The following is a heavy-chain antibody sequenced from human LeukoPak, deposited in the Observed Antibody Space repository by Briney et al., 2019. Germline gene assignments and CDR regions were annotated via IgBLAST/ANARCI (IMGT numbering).Heavy chain of an antibody. J-gene: IGHJ5*02. CDR1: GFTFSSYS. CDR2: ISGSGGST. V-gene: IGHV3-23*01. Sequence: GGSLRLSCAASGFTFSSYSMNWVRQAPGKGLEWVSAISGSGGSTYYADSVKGRFTISRDNSKNTLYLQMNSLRAEDTAVYYCAKGQTKWAVAGTSDWFDPWGQGTLVTVSS. CDR3: AKGQTKWAVAGTSDWFDP. D-gene: IGHD6-19*01.